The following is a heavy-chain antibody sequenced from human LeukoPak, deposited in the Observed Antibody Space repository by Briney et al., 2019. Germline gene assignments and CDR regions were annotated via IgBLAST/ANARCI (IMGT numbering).Heavy chain of an antibody. CDR3: ARAVDTASDY. CDR1: GFAFGSEA. D-gene: IGHD5-18*01. V-gene: IGHV3-48*04. CDR2: ISPGGGTI. J-gene: IGHJ4*02. Sequence: PGGSLRLSCAVSGFAFGSEAMSWVRQSPARGLEWVASISPGGGTIYYADSVKGRFTISRDNAKNSLYLQMNSLRAEDTAVYYCARAVDTASDYWGQGTLVTVSS.